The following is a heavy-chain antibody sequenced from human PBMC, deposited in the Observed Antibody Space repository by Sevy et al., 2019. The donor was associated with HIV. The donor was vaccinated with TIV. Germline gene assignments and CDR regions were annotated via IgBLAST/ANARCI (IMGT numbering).Heavy chain of an antibody. CDR2: IWNDRSNK. CDR1: GFTFSSYG. CDR3: ASLPNNYYDSSGSSGDDAFDI. Sequence: GGSLRLSCAASGFTFSSYGIHWVRQAPGKGLEWVAVIWNDRSNKHYVDSVKGRFTISRDNSKNTLYLQMNSLRAEDTAVYYCASLPNNYYDSSGSSGDDAFDIWGQGTMVTVSS. V-gene: IGHV3-33*01. J-gene: IGHJ3*02. D-gene: IGHD3-22*01.